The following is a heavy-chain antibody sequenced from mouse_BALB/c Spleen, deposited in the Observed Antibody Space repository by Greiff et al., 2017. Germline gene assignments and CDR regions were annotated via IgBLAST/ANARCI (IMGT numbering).Heavy chain of an antibody. CDR3: ARVYYGNYALDY. CDR1: GFTFSSFG. D-gene: IGHD2-1*01. CDR2: ISSGSSTI. V-gene: IGHV5-17*02. J-gene: IGHJ3*01. Sequence: EVMLVESGGGLVQPGGSRKLSCAAAGFTFSSFGMHWVRQDPARGLEWVAYISSGSSTIYYADTVKGRFTISRDNPKNTLFLQMTSLRSEDTAVDYCARVYYGNYALDYWGQGTVVTVSA.